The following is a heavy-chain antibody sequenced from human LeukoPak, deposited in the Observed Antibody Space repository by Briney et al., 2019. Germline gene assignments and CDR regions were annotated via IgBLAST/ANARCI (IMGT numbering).Heavy chain of an antibody. D-gene: IGHD3-22*01. V-gene: IGHV1-18*01. CDR2: ISAYNGNT. J-gene: IGHJ4*02. CDR1: GYTFTSYG. Sequence: ASVTVSCKASGYTFTSYGISWVRQAHEQGLEWMGWISAYNGNTNYAQKLQGRVTMTTDTSTSTAYMELRSLRSDDTAVYYCARDQDYYDSSGYSSLDYWGQGTLVTVSS. CDR3: ARDQDYYDSSGYSSLDY.